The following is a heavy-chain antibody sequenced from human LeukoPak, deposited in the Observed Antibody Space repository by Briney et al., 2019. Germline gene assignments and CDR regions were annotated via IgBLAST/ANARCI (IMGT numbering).Heavy chain of an antibody. V-gene: IGHV5-51*01. J-gene: IGHJ3*02. CDR3: ARRGYYDSSGYYAEDAFDI. D-gene: IGHD3-22*01. CDR1: GYSFTSYW. CDR2: IYPGDSGT. Sequence: GASLQISCKGSGYSFTSYWIGWVRQMPGKGLEWMGIIYPGDSGTRYSPSFQGQVTISADKSISTAYLQWSSLRASDTAMYYCARRGYYDSSGYYAEDAFDIWGQGTMVTVSS.